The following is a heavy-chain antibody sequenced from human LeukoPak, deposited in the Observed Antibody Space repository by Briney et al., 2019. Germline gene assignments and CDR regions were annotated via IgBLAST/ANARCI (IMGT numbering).Heavy chain of an antibody. CDR1: RYTFTSYD. J-gene: IGHJ4*02. V-gene: IGHV1-8*01. CDR3: ARLSQTPDYYTLGGYSYLGY. Sequence: ASVKVSCKASRYTFTSYDINWVREDAGHGLEWMGWMNPNTGRTGYAQKFQGRITMTRDTSINTAYMELTNLRSEDTAIYYCARLSQTPDYYTLGGYSYLGYWGQGTPVTVSS. CDR2: MNPNTGRT. D-gene: IGHD3-10*01.